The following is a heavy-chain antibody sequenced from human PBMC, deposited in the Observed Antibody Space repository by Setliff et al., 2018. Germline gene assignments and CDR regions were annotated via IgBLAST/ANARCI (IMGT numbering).Heavy chain of an antibody. Sequence: PSETLSLTCSVSGTSLDSIANGNQFWGWIRQPAGKGLEWIGQIYTSWSTIYNPSLKSRVTILLDTPKNQFSLTLTSVTAADTAVYYCARMSGFLYMDVWGKGTPVTVSS. CDR1: GTSLDSIANGNQF. CDR3: ARMSGFLYMDV. J-gene: IGHJ6*03. V-gene: IGHV4-61*09. CDR2: IYTSWST. D-gene: IGHD3-3*01.